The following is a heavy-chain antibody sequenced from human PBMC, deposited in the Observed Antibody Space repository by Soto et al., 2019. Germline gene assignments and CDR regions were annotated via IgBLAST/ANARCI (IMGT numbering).Heavy chain of an antibody. V-gene: IGHV1-3*05. D-gene: IGHD3-3*01. J-gene: IGHJ4*02. CDR3: ARENWSALDY. Sequence: QVQVVQSGAEEKKPGASVKVSCKASGYTFTPYPIHWVRQAPGQRLEWMGWINADNGNIAYSQNLQDRLTITTDTSASTVYMELSSLRSEDTAVDYCARENWSALDYWGQGTLVTVS. CDR1: GYTFTPYP. CDR2: INADNGNI.